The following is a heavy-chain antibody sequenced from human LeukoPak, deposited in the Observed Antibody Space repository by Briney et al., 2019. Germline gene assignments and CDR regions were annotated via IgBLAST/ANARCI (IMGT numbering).Heavy chain of an antibody. CDR3: ARTRPLDSSSWSHGDY. V-gene: IGHV3-23*01. CDR2: ISGSGDST. D-gene: IGHD6-13*01. CDR1: GFTFSSYA. J-gene: IGHJ4*02. Sequence: GGSLRLSCEASGFTFSSYAMSWVRQAPGKGLEWVSAISGSGDSTYYGDSVKGRFTISRDNSKNTLYLQMNSLRAEDTAVYYCARTRPLDSSSWSHGDYWGQGTLVTVSS.